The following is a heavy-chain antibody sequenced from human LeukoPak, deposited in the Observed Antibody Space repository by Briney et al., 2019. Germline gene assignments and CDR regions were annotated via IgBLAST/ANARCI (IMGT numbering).Heavy chain of an antibody. Sequence: ASVKVSCKSTLYAFSEVYFNWVRQAPGQGLEWMGWINPHSGATNYAQRFQGRVSMDASFDTAYMELSRLTSDDTAVYYCSTCSRVTHTRAPWGQGTLVTVSS. CDR3: STCSRVTHTRAP. V-gene: IGHV1-2*02. CDR2: INPHSGAT. J-gene: IGHJ5*02. D-gene: IGHD2-21*01. CDR1: LYAFSEVY.